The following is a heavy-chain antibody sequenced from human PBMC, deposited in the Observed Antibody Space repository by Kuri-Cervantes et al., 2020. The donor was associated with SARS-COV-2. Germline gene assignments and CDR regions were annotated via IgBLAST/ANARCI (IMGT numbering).Heavy chain of an antibody. Sequence: ASVKVSCKASGYIFTRYGITWVRQAPGQGLEWRGRISPDNDDKKYAQKFQGRVTMSTDTSSSTAYMELSSLRSEDTAVYYCARALNDFWSGYTPSYYFDYWGQGTLVTVSS. D-gene: IGHD3-3*01. V-gene: IGHV1-18*01. CDR1: GYIFTRYG. J-gene: IGHJ4*02. CDR3: ARALNDFWSGYTPSYYFDY. CDR2: ISPDNDDK.